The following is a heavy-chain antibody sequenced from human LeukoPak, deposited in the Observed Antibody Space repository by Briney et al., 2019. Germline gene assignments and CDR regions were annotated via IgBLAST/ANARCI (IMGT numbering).Heavy chain of an antibody. CDR1: GGSISSSSYY. CDR2: IYYSGST. D-gene: IGHD3-10*01. CDR3: ARGRFRGHSDY. V-gene: IGHV4-39*07. J-gene: IGHJ4*02. Sequence: SETLSLTCTVSGGSISSSSYYWGWIRQPPGKGLEWIGSIYYSGSTYYNPSLKSRVTISVDTSKNQFSLKLSSVTAADTAVYYCARGRFRGHSDYWGQGTLVTVSS.